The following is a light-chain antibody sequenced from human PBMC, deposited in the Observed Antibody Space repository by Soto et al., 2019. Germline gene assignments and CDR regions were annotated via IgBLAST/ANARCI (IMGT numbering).Light chain of an antibody. CDR1: SSDVGVYNY. V-gene: IGLV2-14*01. CDR2: DVS. Sequence: QSVLTQPSSLSGARGQSITISCTGTSSDVGVYNYVSWYQQHPGKAPKLMIYDVSNRPSGVSNRFSGSKSGNTASLTISGLQAEDEADYYCSSYTSSSTFYVFGTGTKVT. J-gene: IGLJ1*01. CDR3: SSYTSSSTFYV.